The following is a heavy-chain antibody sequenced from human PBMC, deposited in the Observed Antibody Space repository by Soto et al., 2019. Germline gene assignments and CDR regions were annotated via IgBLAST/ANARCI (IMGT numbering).Heavy chain of an antibody. Sequence: SETMSLTCAVSGGSFTSNNWWTWVRQPPGQGLEWIGEIYRTGSTNYNPSLKSRVTISLDKSENQFSLKVTSLTAAHTAVYYCASRDPGTSVDYWGQGTLVTVSS. CDR3: ASRDPGTSVDY. CDR1: GGSFTSNNW. D-gene: IGHD1-7*01. J-gene: IGHJ4*02. V-gene: IGHV4-4*02. CDR2: IYRTGST.